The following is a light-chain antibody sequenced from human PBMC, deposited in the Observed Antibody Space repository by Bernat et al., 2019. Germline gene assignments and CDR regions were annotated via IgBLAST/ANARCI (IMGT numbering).Light chain of an antibody. J-gene: IGLJ1*01. CDR1: SSDVGGFNY. V-gene: IGLV2-14*03. Sequence: QSALTQPASVSGYPGQSITISCTGTSSDVGGFNYVSWYQQHPGKAPKLLISDVSNRPSVVSNRFSGTKSGNTASLTISGLQAEDEADYYCYSWTTNYVYVLGTGTKVTVL. CDR2: DVS. CDR3: YSWTTNYVYV.